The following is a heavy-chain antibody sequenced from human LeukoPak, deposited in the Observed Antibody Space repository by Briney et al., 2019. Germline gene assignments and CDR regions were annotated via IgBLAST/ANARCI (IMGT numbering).Heavy chain of an antibody. CDR2: IYTSGST. J-gene: IGHJ4*02. CDR3: ARELGYCSSTSCYGGMVADY. V-gene: IGHV4-4*07. CDR1: GGSISSYY. D-gene: IGHD2-2*01. Sequence: SETLSLTCTVSGGSISSYYWSWIRQPAGKGLEWIGRIYTSGSTNYNPSLKSRVTMSVDTSKNQFSLKLSSVTAADTAVYYCARELGYCSSTSCYGGMVADYWGQGTLVTVSS.